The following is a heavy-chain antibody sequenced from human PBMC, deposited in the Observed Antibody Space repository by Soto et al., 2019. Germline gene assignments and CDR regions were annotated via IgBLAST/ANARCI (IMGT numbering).Heavy chain of an antibody. V-gene: IGHV1-69*13. J-gene: IGHJ6*02. CDR2: IIPIFGTA. CDR1: GGTFSSYS. CDR3: ERMVELGGMDV. Sequence: AASVKVSCKASGGTFSSYSISWVRQAPGQGLEWMGGIIPIFGTANYAQKFQGRVTITADESTSTAYMELSSLRSEDTAVYYCERMVELGGMDVWGQGTTVTVSS. D-gene: IGHD1-7*01.